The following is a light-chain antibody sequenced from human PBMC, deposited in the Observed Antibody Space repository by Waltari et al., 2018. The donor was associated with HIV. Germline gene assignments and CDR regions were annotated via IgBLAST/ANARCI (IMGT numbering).Light chain of an antibody. CDR1: SSDVGGYDF. J-gene: IGLJ1*01. CDR3: CSYAGNFFV. Sequence: QSALTQPRPVSGSPGQSVPISCIGTSSDVGGYDFFSWYQQHPGKAPKLMIYDVGKRPSGVPARFSGSKSGNTASLTISGLQAEDEADYFCCSYAGNFFVFGTGTQVSVI. V-gene: IGLV2-11*01. CDR2: DVG.